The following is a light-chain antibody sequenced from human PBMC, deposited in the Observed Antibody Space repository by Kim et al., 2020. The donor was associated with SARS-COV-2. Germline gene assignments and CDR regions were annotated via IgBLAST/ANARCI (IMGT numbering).Light chain of an antibody. CDR2: LAS. V-gene: IGKV1-5*03. CDR1: ISSW. J-gene: IGKJ4*01. CDR3: QQYNDYPLT. Sequence: ISSWLAWYQQKPGKAPKFLIYLASTLESGVPSRFSGSGSGTEFTLTISSLQPDDFATYYCQQYNDYPLTFGGGTKVDIK.